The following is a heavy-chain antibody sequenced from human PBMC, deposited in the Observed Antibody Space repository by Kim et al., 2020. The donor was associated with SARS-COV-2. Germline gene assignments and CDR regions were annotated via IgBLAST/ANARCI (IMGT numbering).Heavy chain of an antibody. CDR2: ISGSGGST. V-gene: IGHV3-23*01. CDR1: GFTFSSYA. CDR3: AKDVLLWFGDLYYFDY. Sequence: GGSLRLSCAASGFTFSSYAMSWVRQAPGKGLEWVSAISGSGGSTYYADSVKGRFTISRDNSKNTLYLQMNSLRAEDTAVYYCAKDVLLWFGDLYYFDYWGQGTLVTVSS. J-gene: IGHJ4*02. D-gene: IGHD3-10*01.